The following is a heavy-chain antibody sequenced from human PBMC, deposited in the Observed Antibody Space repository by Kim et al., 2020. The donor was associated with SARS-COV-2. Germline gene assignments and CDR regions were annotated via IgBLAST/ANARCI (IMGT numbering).Heavy chain of an antibody. CDR2: ISAYNGNT. Sequence: ASVKVSCKASGYTFTSYGISWVRQAPGQGLEWMGWISAYNGNTNYAQKLQGRVTMTTDTSTSTAYMELRSLRSDDTAVYYCARLPIVGATNPSTYFDYWGQGTLVTVSS. V-gene: IGHV1-18*01. J-gene: IGHJ4*02. CDR1: GYTFTSYG. CDR3: ARLPIVGATNPSTYFDY. D-gene: IGHD1-26*01.